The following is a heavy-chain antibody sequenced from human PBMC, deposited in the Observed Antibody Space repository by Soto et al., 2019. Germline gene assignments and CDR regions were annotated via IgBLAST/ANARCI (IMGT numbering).Heavy chain of an antibody. CDR1: GFSFSNAW. D-gene: IGHD3-22*01. Sequence: GGSLRLSCIASGFSFSNAWMSWVRQIPGKGLEFVGRIKSKSDGGTAGHAAPVKGRFSLSRDDSKNTLYLQMNSLKTEDTALYYCNTYDNSRFEYWGQGTQVTSPQ. CDR3: NTYDNSRFEY. J-gene: IGHJ4*02. V-gene: IGHV3-15*01. CDR2: IKSKSDGGTA.